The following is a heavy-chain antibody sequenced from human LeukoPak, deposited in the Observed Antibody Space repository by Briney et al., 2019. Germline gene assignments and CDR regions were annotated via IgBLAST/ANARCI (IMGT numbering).Heavy chain of an antibody. J-gene: IGHJ4*02. Sequence: PGGSLRLSCVASGFTFSNYAMTWVRQTPGKGLEWVSPISGRDISTYYPDSVKGRFTISRDNSKNTLYLQMNNVRAEDTAIYFCARVAIDGNCYQSDYWGQGTLVTVSS. CDR1: GFTFSNYA. V-gene: IGHV3-23*01. CDR2: ISGRDIST. CDR3: ARVAIDGNCYQSDY. D-gene: IGHD2-15*01.